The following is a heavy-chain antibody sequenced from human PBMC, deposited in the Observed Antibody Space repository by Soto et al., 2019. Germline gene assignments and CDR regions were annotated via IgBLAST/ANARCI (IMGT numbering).Heavy chain of an antibody. CDR1: GGSISSGGYY. J-gene: IGHJ4*02. CDR3: ARVLEQWLVPYYFDY. CDR2: IYYSGST. D-gene: IGHD6-19*01. Sequence: SETLSLTCTVSGGSISSGGYYWSWIRQHPGKGLEWIGYIYYSGSTYYNPSLKSRVTISVDTSKNQFSLKLSSVTAADTAVYYCARVLEQWLVPYYFDYWGQGTLVTVSS. V-gene: IGHV4-31*03.